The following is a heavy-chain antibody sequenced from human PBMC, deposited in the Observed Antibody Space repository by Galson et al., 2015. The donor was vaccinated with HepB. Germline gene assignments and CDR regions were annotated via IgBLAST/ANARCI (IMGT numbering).Heavy chain of an antibody. CDR1: GGTFSSYA. J-gene: IGHJ4*02. D-gene: IGHD1-1*01. CDR2: IIPIFDTA. Sequence: SVKVSCKASGGTFSSYAISWVRQAPGQGLEWMGGIIPIFDTANYAQKFQGRVTITADESTSTAYMELSSLRSEDTAVYYCARSRSLGQLEPFDYWGQGTLVTVSS. V-gene: IGHV1-69*13. CDR3: ARSRSLGQLEPFDY.